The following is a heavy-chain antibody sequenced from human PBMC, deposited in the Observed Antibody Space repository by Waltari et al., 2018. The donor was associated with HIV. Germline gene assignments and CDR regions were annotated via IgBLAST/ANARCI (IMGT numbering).Heavy chain of an antibody. D-gene: IGHD3-3*01. J-gene: IGHJ4*02. CDR1: GDTFSNNA. Sequence: QVQLVQSGAEVKKPGSSVKVSCKASGDTFSNNAISWMQQAPGQGLEWMGRIIPVLGITDYGQKFQGRVTITADKSSNTGYMELSSLTSEDTAVYYCASGFWSGSYYFDYWGQGTLVIVSS. CDR3: ASGFWSGSYYFDY. V-gene: IGHV1-69*04. CDR2: IIPVLGIT.